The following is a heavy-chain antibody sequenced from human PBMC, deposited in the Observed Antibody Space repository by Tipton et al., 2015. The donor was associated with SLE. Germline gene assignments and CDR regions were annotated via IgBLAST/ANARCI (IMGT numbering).Heavy chain of an antibody. CDR3: AKGWAAAGHHYFDY. J-gene: IGHJ4*02. CDR1: GFTFDDYA. Sequence: SLRLSCAASGFTFDDYAMHWVRQAPGKGLEWVSGISWNSGSIGYADSVKGRFTISRDNAKNSLYLQMNSLRAEDMALYYCAKGWAAAGHHYFDYWGQGTLVTVSS. D-gene: IGHD6-13*01. V-gene: IGHV3-9*03. CDR2: ISWNSGSI.